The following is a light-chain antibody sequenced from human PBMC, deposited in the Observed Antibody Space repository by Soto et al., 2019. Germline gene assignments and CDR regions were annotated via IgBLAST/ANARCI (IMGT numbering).Light chain of an antibody. Sequence: QSALTQPASVSGSPGEGITISCTGTSSDVGGYEYVSWYQQHPGKAPKLILYDVTTRPSGVSNRFSGSKSGNTASLTISGLQAEDEADYYCTSYTPSIYVFGTGTKVTVL. CDR2: DVT. CDR3: TSYTPSIYV. CDR1: SSDVGGYEY. J-gene: IGLJ1*01. V-gene: IGLV2-14*01.